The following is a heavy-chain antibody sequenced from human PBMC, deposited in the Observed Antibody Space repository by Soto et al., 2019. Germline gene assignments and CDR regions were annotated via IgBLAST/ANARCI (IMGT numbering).Heavy chain of an antibody. Sequence: PSETLSLTCTVSGGSISSGGYYWSWIRQHPGKGLEWIGYIYYSGSTYYNPSLKSRVTISVDTSKNQFSLKLSSVTAADTAVYNCASTVNIVATSSFDYWGKGTLVTVSS. CDR3: ASTVNIVATSSFDY. D-gene: IGHD5-12*01. CDR1: GGSISSGGYY. V-gene: IGHV4-31*03. CDR2: IYYSGST. J-gene: IGHJ4*02.